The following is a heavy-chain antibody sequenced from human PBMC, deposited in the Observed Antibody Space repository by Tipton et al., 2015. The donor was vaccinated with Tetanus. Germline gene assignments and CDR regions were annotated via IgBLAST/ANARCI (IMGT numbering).Heavy chain of an antibody. D-gene: IGHD1-26*01. Sequence: TLSLTCPVSGASLRSGDYNWSWIRQPPGKGLEWLAYISDSGLSNSNYFLKSRITISRDTSRNQFSLKLTSVTAADTAVYYCARGLPREPFYFDYWGQGKQVSVSS. J-gene: IGHJ4*02. CDR3: ARGLPREPFYFDY. V-gene: IGHV4-61*08. CDR2: ISDSGLS. CDR1: GASLRSGDYN.